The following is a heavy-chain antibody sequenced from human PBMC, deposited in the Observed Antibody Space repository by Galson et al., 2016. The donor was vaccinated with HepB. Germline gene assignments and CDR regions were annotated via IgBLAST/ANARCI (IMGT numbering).Heavy chain of an antibody. J-gene: IGHJ4*02. CDR2: IRSKAYGGTT. D-gene: IGHD3-3*01. CDR3: TRDAGLRFLEWPFDY. Sequence: SLRLSCAASGFTFGDYGMSWFRQAPGKGLEWVGFIRSKAYGGTTEYAASVKGRFTISRDDSKSIAYLQMNSLKTEDTAVYYCTRDAGLRFLEWPFDYWGQGTLVTVSS. V-gene: IGHV3-49*03. CDR1: GFTFGDYG.